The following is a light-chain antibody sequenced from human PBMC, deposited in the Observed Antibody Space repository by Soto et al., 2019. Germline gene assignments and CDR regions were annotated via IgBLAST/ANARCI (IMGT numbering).Light chain of an antibody. V-gene: IGKV3-20*01. CDR1: QAITGH. J-gene: IGKJ1*01. CDR2: GAS. CDR3: HQYVRSPQT. Sequence: EIVLTQSPGTLSLSPGERATLSCRASQAITGHLAWYQQKPGQAPRLLIYGASRRATDIPDRFSGSGSGTDFTLTISRLEPEDSAVYYCHQYVRSPQTFGQGTKVEIK.